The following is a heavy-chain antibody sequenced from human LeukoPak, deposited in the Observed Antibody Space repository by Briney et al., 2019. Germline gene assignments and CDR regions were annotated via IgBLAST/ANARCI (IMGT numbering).Heavy chain of an antibody. V-gene: IGHV1-69*04. CDR2: IIPILGIA. CDR1: GGTFSSYA. Sequence: GASVKVSCKASGGTFSSYAISWVRQAPGQGLEWMGRIIPILGIANYAQKFQGRVTITADKSTSTAYMELSSLRSEDTAVYYCARDRSSGSYYYYGMDVWGQGTTVTVSS. CDR3: ARDRSSGSYYYYGMDV. D-gene: IGHD1-26*01. J-gene: IGHJ6*02.